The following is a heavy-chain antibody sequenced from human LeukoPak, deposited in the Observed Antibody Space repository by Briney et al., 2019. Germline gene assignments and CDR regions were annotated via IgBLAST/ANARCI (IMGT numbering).Heavy chain of an antibody. Sequence: GGSLTLSCAASWFPYSCHAMHCAPQAPGKDLEGVAVLLYDGGNEYYADSVKGRFTISRDNAKNSLYLQMNSLRAEDTAVYYCARDSPPYGDYVYWGQGTLVTVSS. CDR1: WFPYSCHA. CDR2: LLYDGGNE. J-gene: IGHJ4*02. V-gene: IGHV3-30*04. CDR3: ARDSPPYGDYVY. D-gene: IGHD4-17*01.